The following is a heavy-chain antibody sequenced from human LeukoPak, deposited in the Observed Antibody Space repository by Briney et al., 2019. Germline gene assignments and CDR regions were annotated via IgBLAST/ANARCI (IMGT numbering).Heavy chain of an antibody. CDR3: AKEDCSGGSCYSRALGAFDI. CDR2: ISYDGSNK. J-gene: IGHJ3*02. CDR1: GFTFSSYG. V-gene: IGHV3-30*18. D-gene: IGHD2-15*01. Sequence: GGSLRLSCAASGFTFSSYGMHWVRHAPGKGLEWVAVISYDGSNKYYADSVKGRFTISRDNSKNTLYLQMNSLRAEDTAVYYCAKEDCSGGSCYSRALGAFDIWGQGTMVTVSS.